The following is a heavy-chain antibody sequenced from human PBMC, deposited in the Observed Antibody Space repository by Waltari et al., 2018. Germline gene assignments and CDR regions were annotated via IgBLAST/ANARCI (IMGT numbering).Heavy chain of an antibody. Sequence: QLQLQESGPGLVKPSETLSLTCTVSGGSISSSSYYWGWIRKPPGKGLEWIVSIYYSGSTYYNPSLKSLVTISVDTSKNQFSLKLSSVTAADTAVYYCATDIVATTPRDYWGQGTLVTVSS. CDR1: GGSISSSSYY. V-gene: IGHV4-39*01. J-gene: IGHJ4*02. CDR3: ATDIVATTPRDY. CDR2: IYYSGST. D-gene: IGHD5-12*01.